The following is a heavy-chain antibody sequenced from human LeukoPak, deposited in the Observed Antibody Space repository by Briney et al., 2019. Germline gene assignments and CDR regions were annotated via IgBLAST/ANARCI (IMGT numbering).Heavy chain of an antibody. D-gene: IGHD3-3*01. CDR1: GFTFSRYS. V-gene: IGHV3-21*01. CDR2: ISISSNYI. CDR3: ARGSRFGVVERDAFDI. J-gene: IGHJ3*02. Sequence: GGSLRLSCAASGFTFSRYSMNWVRQAPGKGLEWVSSISISSNYIYYTDSLKGRSTISRDNAKNSLYLQMNSLRAEDTAVYYCARGSRFGVVERDAFDIWGQGTMVTVSS.